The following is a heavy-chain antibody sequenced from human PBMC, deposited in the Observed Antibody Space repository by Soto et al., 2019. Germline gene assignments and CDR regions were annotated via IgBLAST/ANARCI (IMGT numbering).Heavy chain of an antibody. CDR3: ATSGGYSYGYYDY. D-gene: IGHD5-18*01. CDR1: VYSFTTYG. J-gene: IGHJ4*02. V-gene: IGHV1-18*01. Sequence: QVQLVQSGDEVKKPGASVKGSCKASVYSFTTYGISWMRQAPGQWVEWMGWISAYNGNTNYAQKLQGRVTMTTDTSTSTAYMELRSLRSDDTAVYFCATSGGYSYGYYDYWGQGTLVTVSS. CDR2: ISAYNGNT.